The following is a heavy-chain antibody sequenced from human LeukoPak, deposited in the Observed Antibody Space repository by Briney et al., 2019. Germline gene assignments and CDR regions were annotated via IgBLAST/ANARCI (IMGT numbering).Heavy chain of an antibody. J-gene: IGHJ6*04. Sequence: PGRSLRLPCAASGFTFSSYAMHWVRQAPGKGLEWVADISYDGSNKYYADSVKGRFTISRDNSKNTLYLQMNSLRAEDTAVYYCARAKGYSIYYYGMDVWGKGTTVTVSS. V-gene: IGHV3-30*04. CDR1: GFTFSSYA. CDR3: ARAKGYSIYYYGMDV. D-gene: IGHD1-26*01. CDR2: ISYDGSNK.